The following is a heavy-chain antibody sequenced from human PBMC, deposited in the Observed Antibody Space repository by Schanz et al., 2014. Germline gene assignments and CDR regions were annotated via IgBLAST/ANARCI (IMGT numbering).Heavy chain of an antibody. V-gene: IGHV3-23*01. CDR2: IGGSGGST. CDR3: GRGSSSWVPVIDYYYYYGMDV. CDR1: GFTFRNYA. D-gene: IGHD6-13*01. Sequence: VQLLESGGGLVQPGGSLKLSCSASGFTFRNYALSWVRQAPGKGLAWVSGIGGSGGSTDYADSVKGRFTISRDNSRNTLYLQMGSLRAEDMAVYYCGRGSSSWVPVIDYYYYYGMDVWGQGTTVTVSS. J-gene: IGHJ6*02.